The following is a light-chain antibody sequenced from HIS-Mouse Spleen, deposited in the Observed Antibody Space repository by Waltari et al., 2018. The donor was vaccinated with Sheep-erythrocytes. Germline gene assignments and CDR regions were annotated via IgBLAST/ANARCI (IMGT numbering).Light chain of an antibody. CDR2: DVS. CDR1: SSDVGGYNY. Sequence: QSALTQPASVSGSPGQSITISCTGTSSDVGGYNYVPWYQKHPGKAPKLMIYDVSNRPSGFANRFSGSKSGNTASLTISGLQAEDEADYYCSSYTSSSTLVVFGGGTKLTVL. J-gene: IGLJ2*01. CDR3: SSYTSSSTLVV. V-gene: IGLV2-14*03.